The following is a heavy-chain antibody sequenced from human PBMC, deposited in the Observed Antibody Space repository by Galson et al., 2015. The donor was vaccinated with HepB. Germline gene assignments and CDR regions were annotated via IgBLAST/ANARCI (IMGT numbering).Heavy chain of an antibody. CDR2: IYHSGST. Sequence: TLSLTCAVSGGSISSSNWWSWVRQPPGKGLEWIGEIYHSGSTNYNPSLKSRVTISVDKSKNQFSLKLSSVTAADTAVYYCARDGVGGAMVNYYYYGMDVWGQGTTVTVSS. V-gene: IGHV4-4*02. CDR3: ARDGVGGAMVNYYYYGMDV. CDR1: GGSISSSNW. D-gene: IGHD5-18*01. J-gene: IGHJ6*02.